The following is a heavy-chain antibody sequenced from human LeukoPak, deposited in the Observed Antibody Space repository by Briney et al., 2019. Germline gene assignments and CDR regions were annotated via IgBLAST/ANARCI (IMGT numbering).Heavy chain of an antibody. CDR2: IHYSGST. D-gene: IGHD3-9*01. Sequence: PSETLSLTCSVSGGSISSDYWSWIRQPPGKGLEWIGYIHYSGSTNYKPSLKSRVTISVDTSKNQFSLKLSSVTAADTAVYYCAGSADILTGSHDYWGQGTLVTVSS. J-gene: IGHJ4*02. V-gene: IGHV4-59*01. CDR3: AGSADILTGSHDY. CDR1: GGSISSDY.